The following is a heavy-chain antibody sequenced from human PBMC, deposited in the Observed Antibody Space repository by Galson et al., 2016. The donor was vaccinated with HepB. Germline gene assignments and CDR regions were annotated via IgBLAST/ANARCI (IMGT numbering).Heavy chain of an antibody. CDR2: ISVYKGTT. CDR1: GYMFVSHG. J-gene: IGHJ5*02. D-gene: IGHD1-1*01. V-gene: IGHV1-18*01. Sequence: SVKVSCKAFGYMFVSHGASWVRQAPGQGLEWMGWISVYKGTTKFAQSFQGRLTMTTDTSTSTVYMELENLTSADTAVYYCARDLEPSSWYGGLWFDPWGQGTLVTVSS. CDR3: ARDLEPSSWYGGLWFDP.